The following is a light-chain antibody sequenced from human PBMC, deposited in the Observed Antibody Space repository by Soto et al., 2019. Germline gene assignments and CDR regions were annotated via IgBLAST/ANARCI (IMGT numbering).Light chain of an antibody. Sequence: ALTQPASVSGSPGQSITISCTGTSSDVGGYNYVSWYQQHPGKAPKLMIYEVSNRPSGVSNRFSGSKSGNTASLTISGLQAEDEADYYCSSYTSSSTLPVVFGGGTKLTVL. J-gene: IGLJ2*01. CDR1: SSDVGGYNY. CDR2: EVS. V-gene: IGLV2-14*01. CDR3: SSYTSSSTLPVV.